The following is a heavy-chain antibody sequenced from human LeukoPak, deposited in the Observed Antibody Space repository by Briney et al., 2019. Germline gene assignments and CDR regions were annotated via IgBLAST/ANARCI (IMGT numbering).Heavy chain of an antibody. J-gene: IGHJ6*02. CDR3: TRNEA. CDR1: GFTFSNYW. V-gene: IGHV3-7*05. Sequence: GGSLRLSCGGSGFTFSNYWMSWVRQAPGKGLEGVANIKQDGSEKYYVDSVKGRFTISRDNAKNSLYLQMNSLRAEDTAVYYCTRNEAWGQGTTVTVSS. CDR2: IKQDGSEK.